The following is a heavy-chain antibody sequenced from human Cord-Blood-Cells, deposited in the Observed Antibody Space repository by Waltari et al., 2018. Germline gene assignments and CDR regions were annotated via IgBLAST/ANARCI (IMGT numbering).Heavy chain of an antibody. Sequence: EVQLVESGGGLVKPGGSLRLSCAASACTFSSDSMNWVRQAPGKGLEWISSISSSSSYIYYGDSVKGRFTISRDNAKNSLYLQRNSLGAEDTAVYYCARDSGDYVWGSYRYFDYWGQGTLVTVSS. V-gene: IGHV3-21*01. CDR1: ACTFSSDS. CDR2: ISSSSSYI. CDR3: ARDSGDYVWGSYRYFDY. D-gene: IGHD3-16*02. J-gene: IGHJ4*02.